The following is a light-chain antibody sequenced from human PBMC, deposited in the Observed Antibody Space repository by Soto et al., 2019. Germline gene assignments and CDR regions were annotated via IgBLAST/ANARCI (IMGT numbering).Light chain of an antibody. V-gene: IGKV2-28*01. CDR2: LAS. J-gene: IGKJ4*01. CDR3: MQSLRSLT. Sequence: VMTQSPLSLPVTPGEPASISCRSSQSLLHSDGYHHLDWYLQKPGQSPQLLIYLASHRASGVPDRFSGSGSGTYFTLKISRVEADDVGVYYCMQSLRSLTFGGGTTVEIK. CDR1: QSLLHSDGYHH.